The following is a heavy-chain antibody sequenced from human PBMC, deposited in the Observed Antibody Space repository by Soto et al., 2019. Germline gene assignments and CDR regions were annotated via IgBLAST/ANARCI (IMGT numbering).Heavy chain of an antibody. CDR3: ARGRALVIVAPNDAFDI. CDR1: GGSFSGYY. Sequence: SETLSLTCTVYGGSFSGYYWSWIRQPPGKGLEWIGEINHSGSTNYNPSLKSRVTISVDTSKNQFSLKLSSVTAADTAVYYCARGRALVIVAPNDAFDIWGQGTMVTVSS. J-gene: IGHJ3*02. V-gene: IGHV4-34*01. CDR2: INHSGST. D-gene: IGHD3-22*01.